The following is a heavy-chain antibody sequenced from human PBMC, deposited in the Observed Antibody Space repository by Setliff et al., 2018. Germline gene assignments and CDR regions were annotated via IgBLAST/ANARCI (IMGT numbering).Heavy chain of an antibody. CDR1: GGSLRSNF. Sequence: SETLSLTCTVSGGSLRSNFWGWIRQPPGKGLEWIGSTYYSGDTSYNPSLKSRVTMSVDMSRNQFSLKLSSVTAADTAVYYCARHTIAMSTIISYFDYWGQGTLVTVSS. CDR3: ARHTIAMSTIISYFDY. D-gene: IGHD3-10*01. CDR2: TYYSGDT. J-gene: IGHJ4*02. V-gene: IGHV4-39*01.